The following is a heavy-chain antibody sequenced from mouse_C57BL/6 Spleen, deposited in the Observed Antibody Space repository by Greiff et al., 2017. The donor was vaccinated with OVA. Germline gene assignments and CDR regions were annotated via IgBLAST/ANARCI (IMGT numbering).Heavy chain of an antibody. CDR3: AKNYGSRTSLWYFDV. Sequence: QVQLQQPGAELVMPGASVKLSCKASGYTFTSYWMHWVKQRPGQGLEWIGEIDPSDSYTNYNQKFKGKSTLTVDKSSSTAYMQLSSLTSEDSAVYYCAKNYGSRTSLWYFDVWGTGTTVTVSS. CDR1: GYTFTSYW. V-gene: IGHV1-69*01. CDR2: IDPSDSYT. D-gene: IGHD1-1*01. J-gene: IGHJ1*03.